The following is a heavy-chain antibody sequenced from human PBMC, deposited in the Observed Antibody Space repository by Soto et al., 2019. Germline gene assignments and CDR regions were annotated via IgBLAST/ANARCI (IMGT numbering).Heavy chain of an antibody. Sequence: QVQLVQSGAEVKKPGASVKVSCKASGYTFTGYYMHWVRQAPGQGLEWMGWINPNSGGTNYAQKFQGWVNMTRDTSINTAYMELSRLRSDDTAVYYCARGMALQLWLRVDRGSFDYWGQGTLVTVSS. D-gene: IGHD5-18*01. V-gene: IGHV1-2*04. CDR3: ARGMALQLWLRVDRGSFDY. CDR2: INPNSGGT. J-gene: IGHJ4*02. CDR1: GYTFTGYY.